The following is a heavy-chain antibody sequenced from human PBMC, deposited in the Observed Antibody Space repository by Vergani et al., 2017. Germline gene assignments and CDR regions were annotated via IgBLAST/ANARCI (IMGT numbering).Heavy chain of an antibody. CDR2: IYNSGNG. CDR3: ASGKYYSDSTSHFRGRYFDV. J-gene: IGHJ2*01. D-gene: IGHD3-16*01. CDR1: GDSIISSSYY. Sequence: QMQLQESGPGLVKASETLSLTCTVSGDSIISSSYYWGWIRQPPGKGLEWSGSIYNSGNGDSSSSLKSRVTISADTSKNQFSLRLTYVTAADTAVYYCASGKYYSDSTSHFRGRYFDVWGRGTLVTVPS. V-gene: IGHV4-39*01.